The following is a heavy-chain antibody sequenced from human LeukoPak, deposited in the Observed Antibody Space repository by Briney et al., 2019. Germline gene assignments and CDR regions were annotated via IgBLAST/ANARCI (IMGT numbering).Heavy chain of an antibody. V-gene: IGHV4-61*01. CDR1: GDSSSSDSYY. Sequence: PSETLSLTCTVSGDSSSSDSYYWSWIRQPPGKGLEWIGYIYYSGSTNYNPSLKSRVTISVDTSKNQFSLKLSSVTAADTAVYYCASSGLRYFDWLLSGVGRPDAFDIWGQGTMVTVSS. CDR3: ASSGLRYFDWLLSGVGRPDAFDI. J-gene: IGHJ3*02. D-gene: IGHD3-9*01. CDR2: IYYSGST.